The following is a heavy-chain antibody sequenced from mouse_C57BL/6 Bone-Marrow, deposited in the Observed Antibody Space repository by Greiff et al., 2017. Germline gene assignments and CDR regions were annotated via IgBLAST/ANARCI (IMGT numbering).Heavy chain of an antibody. CDR2: IDPEDGET. CDR3: ARPCNVGGTDY. Sequence: EVQLQQSGAELVKPGASVKLSCTASGFNINDYYMHWVKQRTEPGLEWIGRIDPEDGETTYAPKFQGQATITVDTSSNTAYLQLSSLTSEDTAVYYCARPCNVGGTDYWGQGTTLTVSS. CDR1: GFNINDYY. V-gene: IGHV14-2*01. J-gene: IGHJ2*01. D-gene: IGHD2-1*01.